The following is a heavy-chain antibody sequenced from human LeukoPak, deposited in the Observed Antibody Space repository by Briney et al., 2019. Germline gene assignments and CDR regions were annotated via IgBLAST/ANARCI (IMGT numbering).Heavy chain of an antibody. J-gene: IGHJ5*02. Sequence: SETLSLTCTVSGGSLSSYYWSWIRQPAGKGLEWIGRVYASGTTNYNPSLKSRVTMSVDTSRNQFSLKLSSVTAADPAVYYCARDRAYGDYFTWFDPWGQGTLVTVSS. V-gene: IGHV4-4*07. CDR3: ARDRAYGDYFTWFDP. CDR1: GGSLSSYY. D-gene: IGHD4-17*01. CDR2: VYASGTT.